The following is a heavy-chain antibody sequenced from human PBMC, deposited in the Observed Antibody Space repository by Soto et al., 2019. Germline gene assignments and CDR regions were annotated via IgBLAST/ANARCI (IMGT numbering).Heavy chain of an antibody. V-gene: IGHV3-11*01. Sequence: GGSLILSCAASGFTFSDYYMSWIRQAPGKGLEWVSYISSSGSTIYYADSVKGRFTISRDNAKNSLYLQMNSLRAEDTAVYYCARFPVETSSEYCSGGSCYSHEYYGMDVWGQGNTVSV. J-gene: IGHJ6*02. CDR2: ISSSGSTI. CDR3: ARFPVETSSEYCSGGSCYSHEYYGMDV. D-gene: IGHD2-15*01. CDR1: GFTFSDYY.